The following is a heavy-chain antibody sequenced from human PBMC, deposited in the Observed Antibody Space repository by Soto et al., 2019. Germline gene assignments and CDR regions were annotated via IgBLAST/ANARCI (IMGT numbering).Heavy chain of an antibody. V-gene: IGHV2-26*01. CDR1: GFSLSNARMG. CDR2: IFSNGEK. D-gene: IGHD3-22*01. J-gene: IGHJ4*02. Sequence: QVTLKESGPVLVKPTETLTLTCTVSGFSLSNARMGVSWIRQPPGKALECLAHIFSNGEKYYTTSLKSRLTISKDTSRSKVVLTRTNRDPGDTATYYCERIMRSSESSGDYVDYWGQGILVTVSS. CDR3: ERIMRSSESSGDYVDY.